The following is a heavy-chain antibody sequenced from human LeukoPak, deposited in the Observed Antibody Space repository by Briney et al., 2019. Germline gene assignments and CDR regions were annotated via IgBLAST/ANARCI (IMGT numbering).Heavy chain of an antibody. CDR1: GGSINSGTYY. J-gene: IGHJ6*03. Sequence: SETLSLTCTVSGGSINSGTYYWSWIRQPADKGLEWIGHIYSGGSTDCNPSLKSRVTISADTSKTQVSLRLSSVTAADTAVYYCARGSYCGITRCHTYYYMDVWGKGTTVTVSS. D-gene: IGHD3-10*01. V-gene: IGHV4-61*09. CDR3: ARGSYCGITRCHTYYYMDV. CDR2: IYSGGST.